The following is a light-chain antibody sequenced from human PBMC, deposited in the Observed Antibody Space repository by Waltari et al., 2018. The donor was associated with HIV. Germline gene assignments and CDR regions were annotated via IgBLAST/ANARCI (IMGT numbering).Light chain of an antibody. CDR2: WAS. Sequence: DIVMTQSPDSLAVSLGERATIHRKPSHSVSSSSYNHNYLVWYQQKPGQPPKLLISWASTRESGVPDRFSGSGSGTDFTLTISSLQAEDVAVYYCQQCYATPLTFGGGTKVEIK. CDR1: HSVSSSSYNHNY. CDR3: QQCYATPLT. V-gene: IGKV4-1*01. J-gene: IGKJ4*01.